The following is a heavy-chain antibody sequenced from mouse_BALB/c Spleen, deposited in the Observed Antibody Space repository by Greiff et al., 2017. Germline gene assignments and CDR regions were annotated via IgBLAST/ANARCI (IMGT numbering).Heavy chain of an antibody. CDR1: GYTFTSYW. CDR3: ARLTTVVADAMDY. CDR2: IDPSDSYT. D-gene: IGHD1-1*01. J-gene: IGHJ4*01. V-gene: IGHV1-59*01. Sequence: VQLQQPGAELVKPGASVKMSCKASGYTFTSYWMHWVKQRPGQGLEWIGVIDPSDSYTSYNQKFKGKATLTVDTSSSTAYMQLSSLTSEDSAVYYCARLTTVVADAMDYWGQGTSVTVSS.